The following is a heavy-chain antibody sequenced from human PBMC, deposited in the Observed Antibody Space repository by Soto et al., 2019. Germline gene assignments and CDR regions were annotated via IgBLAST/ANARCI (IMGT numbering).Heavy chain of an antibody. V-gene: IGHV3-48*02. Sequence: GGSLRLSCAASGFTFSSYSMNWVRQAPGKGLEWVSYISISSSTIYYADSVKGRFTISRDNAKNSLYLQMNSLRDEDTAVYYCARDRYYYDSSGYYGPYGMDVWGQGTTVIVSS. J-gene: IGHJ6*02. CDR1: GFTFSSYS. CDR2: ISISSSTI. D-gene: IGHD3-22*01. CDR3: ARDRYYYDSSGYYGPYGMDV.